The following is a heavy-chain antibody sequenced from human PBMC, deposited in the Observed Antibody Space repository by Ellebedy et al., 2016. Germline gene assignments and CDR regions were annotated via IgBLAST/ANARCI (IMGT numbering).Heavy chain of an antibody. CDR2: ISAGGDIT. CDR3: YYGHYSAS. Sequence: GESLKISXVASGFTFRNFFMSWVRQAPGGGLEWVSTISAGGDITFSADSVKGRFTISRDNSRDTLCLQMNSLRAEDTAVYYCYYGHYSASWGQGTLVTVSS. D-gene: IGHD4-17*01. CDR1: GFTFRNFF. J-gene: IGHJ4*02. V-gene: IGHV3-23*01.